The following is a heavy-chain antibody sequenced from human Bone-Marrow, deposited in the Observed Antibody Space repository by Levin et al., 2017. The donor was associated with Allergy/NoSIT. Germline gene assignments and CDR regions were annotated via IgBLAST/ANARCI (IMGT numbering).Heavy chain of an antibody. J-gene: IGHJ6*02. Sequence: KRGESLKISCTASGYSFSSFWIVWVRQMPGKGLEWMGLIYPGDSDTKYSPSFQGQVTMSADKSVNTVYLEWSSLRASDTALYYCARHGGSGWYLNAFYGLDVWGQGTTVIVSS. V-gene: IGHV5-51*01. CDR1: GYSFSSFW. D-gene: IGHD6-19*01. CDR3: ARHGGSGWYLNAFYGLDV. CDR2: IYPGDSDT.